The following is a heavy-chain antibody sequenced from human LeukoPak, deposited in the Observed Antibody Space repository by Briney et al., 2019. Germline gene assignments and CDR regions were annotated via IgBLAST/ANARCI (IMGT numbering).Heavy chain of an antibody. CDR3: ARDLAASYVFWSAYGMDV. J-gene: IGHJ6*04. V-gene: IGHV3-48*02. Sequence: GGSLRLSCAASGFTFSSYSMNWVRQAPGKGLEWVSYISSSSSTIYYADSVKGRFTISRDNAKNSLYLQMNSLRDEDTAVYYCARDLAASYVFWSAYGMDVWGKGTTVTVSS. CDR2: ISSSSSTI. CDR1: GFTFSSYS. D-gene: IGHD3-3*01.